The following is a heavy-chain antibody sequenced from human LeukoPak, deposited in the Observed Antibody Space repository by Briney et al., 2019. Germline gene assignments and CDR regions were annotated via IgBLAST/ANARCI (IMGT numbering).Heavy chain of an antibody. D-gene: IGHD2-15*01. CDR3: AGCSGGSCYLFEF. CDR1: GYTFTTLG. J-gene: IGHJ4*02. V-gene: IGHV1-18*01. Sequence: GASVKVSCKASGYTFTTLGLHWVRQAPGQGLEWVAWINAYNRNTYYAQKFQGRVTLTTDTSAATAYMELTSLRSDDTAVYYCAGCSGGSCYLFEFWGQGTPVTVSS. CDR2: INAYNRNT.